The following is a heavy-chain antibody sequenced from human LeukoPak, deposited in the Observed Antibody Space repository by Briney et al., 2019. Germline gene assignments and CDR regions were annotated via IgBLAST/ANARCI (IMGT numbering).Heavy chain of an antibody. V-gene: IGHV1-18*01. CDR1: VYIFPSLG. J-gene: IGHJ4*02. CDR2: ISAYNGNT. D-gene: IGHD4-23*01. CDR3: ARFSEVVTPLDY. Sequence: SVKLSCKASVYIFPSLGISWVRQACGQGREGMGWISAYNGNTNYAQKLQGRVTMTTDTSTSTAYMELRSLRSDDTAVYYCARFSEVVTPLDYWGQGTLVTVSS.